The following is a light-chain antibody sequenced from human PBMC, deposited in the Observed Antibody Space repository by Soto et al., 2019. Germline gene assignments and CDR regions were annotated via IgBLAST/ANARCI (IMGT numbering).Light chain of an antibody. CDR2: EVS. Sequence: QSVLTQPASVSGSPGQSITISCTGTSSDVGAYDYVSWYQQHPDKAPKLMIYEVSNRPSGVSNRFSGSKSGNTASLTISGLQAEDDADYYCSSYRSNSTQCYVFGTVTMVTVL. J-gene: IGLJ1*01. CDR1: SSDVGAYDY. V-gene: IGLV2-14*03. CDR3: SSYRSNSTQCYV.